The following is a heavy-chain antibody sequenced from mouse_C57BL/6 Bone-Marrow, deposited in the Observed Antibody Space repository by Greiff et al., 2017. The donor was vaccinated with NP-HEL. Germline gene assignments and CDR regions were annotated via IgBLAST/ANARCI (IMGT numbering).Heavy chain of an antibody. V-gene: IGHV1-64*01. D-gene: IGHD2-4*01. J-gene: IGHJ3*01. Sequence: VQLQQSGAELVKPGASVKLSCKASGYTFTSYWMHWVKQRPGQGLEWIGMIHPNSGSTNYNEKFKSKPTLTVDKSSSTAYMQLSSLTSEDSAVYYCARQELRQGFAYWGQGTLVTVSA. CDR2: IHPNSGST. CDR3: ARQELRQGFAY. CDR1: GYTFTSYW.